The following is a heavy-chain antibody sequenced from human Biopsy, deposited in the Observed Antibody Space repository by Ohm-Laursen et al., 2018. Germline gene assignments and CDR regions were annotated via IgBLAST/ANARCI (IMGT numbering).Heavy chain of an antibody. Sequence: RSLRLSCAAFGFTFDDYAMHWVRQAPGKGLEWVSGISWSSGTIGYADSVKGRFTVSRDNAKNSLFLQMNSLRVEDTALYYCVKSAYSSGFWEASDYWGQGTLVTVSS. CDR2: ISWSSGTI. V-gene: IGHV3-9*01. CDR1: GFTFDDYA. J-gene: IGHJ4*02. CDR3: VKSAYSSGFWEASDY. D-gene: IGHD6-19*01.